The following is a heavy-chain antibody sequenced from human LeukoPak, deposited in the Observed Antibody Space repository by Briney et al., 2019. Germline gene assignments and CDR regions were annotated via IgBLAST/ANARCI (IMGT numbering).Heavy chain of an antibody. Sequence: GGALRLSCAASGFTFSSYWMSCVRQAPEKGLEWVAKINQDGSEKYYVDSVKGRFTISRDNAKNSLYLQMHSLRAEDTAVYYCARVGKVGFGESNWFDPCGQGTLVTVSS. D-gene: IGHD3-10*01. V-gene: IGHV3-7*01. CDR3: ARVGKVGFGESNWFDP. CDR2: INQDGSEK. CDR1: GFTFSSYW. J-gene: IGHJ5*02.